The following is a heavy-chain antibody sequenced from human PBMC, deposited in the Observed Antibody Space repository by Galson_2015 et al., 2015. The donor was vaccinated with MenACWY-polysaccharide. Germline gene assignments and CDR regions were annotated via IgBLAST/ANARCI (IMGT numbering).Heavy chain of an antibody. D-gene: IGHD6-6*01. CDR2: IIPIFGTA. CDR3: ARGNSSSSYYYYYMDV. CDR1: GGTFSSYA. J-gene: IGHJ6*03. Sequence: SVKVSCKASGGTFSSYAISWVRQAPGQGLEWMGGIIPIFGTADYAQKSQGRVTITADESTSTAYMELSSLRSEDTAVYYCARGNSSSSYYYYYMDVWGKGTTVTVSS. V-gene: IGHV1-69*13.